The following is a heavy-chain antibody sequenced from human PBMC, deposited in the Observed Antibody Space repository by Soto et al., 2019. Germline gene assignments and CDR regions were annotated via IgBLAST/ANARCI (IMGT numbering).Heavy chain of an antibody. D-gene: IGHD2-15*01. CDR1: GFTFSNAW. Sequence: GGSLRLSCAASGFTFSNAWMNWVRQAPGKGLEWVGRIKSKTDGGTTDYAAPVKGRFTISRDDSKNTLYLQMNSLKTEDTAVYYCTSTLYCSGGSCYPLVYYYYGMDVWGQGTTVTVSS. V-gene: IGHV3-15*07. J-gene: IGHJ6*02. CDR2: IKSKTDGGTT. CDR3: TSTLYCSGGSCYPLVYYYYGMDV.